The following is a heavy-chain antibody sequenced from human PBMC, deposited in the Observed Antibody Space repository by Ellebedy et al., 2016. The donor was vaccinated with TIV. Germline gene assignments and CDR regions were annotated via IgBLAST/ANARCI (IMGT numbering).Heavy chain of an antibody. CDR1: GFTFSSYS. D-gene: IGHD5-12*01. Sequence: PGGSLRLSCAASGFTFSSYSMNWVRQAPGKGLEWVSSISSSSSYIYYADSVTGRFTISRDNAKNTLYLQMNSLKAEETAVYYGAREGGYSGYENFEYWGQGTLVTVSS. V-gene: IGHV3-21*01. J-gene: IGHJ4*02. CDR2: ISSSSSYI. CDR3: AREGGYSGYENFEY.